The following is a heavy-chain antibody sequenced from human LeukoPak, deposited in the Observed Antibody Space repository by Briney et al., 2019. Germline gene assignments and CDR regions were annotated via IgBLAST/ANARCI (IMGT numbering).Heavy chain of an antibody. Sequence: GGSLRLSCAASGFTLSSYGMHWVRQAPGKGLEWVAFIRYDGSNKYYADSVKGRFTISRDNSKNTLYLQMNSLRAEDTAVYYCARDSPMIRGAPDLWGQGTLVTVSS. CDR1: GFTLSSYG. CDR2: IRYDGSNK. CDR3: ARDSPMIRGAPDL. J-gene: IGHJ4*02. V-gene: IGHV3-30*02. D-gene: IGHD3-10*01.